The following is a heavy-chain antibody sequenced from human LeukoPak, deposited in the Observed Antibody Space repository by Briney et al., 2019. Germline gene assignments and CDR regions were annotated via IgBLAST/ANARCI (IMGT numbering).Heavy chain of an antibody. CDR3: ARSVVLDAFDI. CDR1: GFTFSSYG. V-gene: IGHV3-23*01. Sequence: GGSLRLSCAASGFTFSSYGMSWVRQAPGKGLEWVSAISGSGGSTFYADSVKGRFTISRDNSKNTLYLQMNSLRAEDTAVYYCARSVVLDAFDIWGQGTMVTVSS. D-gene: IGHD4-23*01. J-gene: IGHJ3*02. CDR2: ISGSGGST.